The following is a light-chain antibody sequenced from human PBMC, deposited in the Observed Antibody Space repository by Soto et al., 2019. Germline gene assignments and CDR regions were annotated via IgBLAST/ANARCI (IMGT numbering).Light chain of an antibody. Sequence: IQMTQSPSTLSASVGDRVTITCRASQSISSWLAWYQQKPGKAPKLLIYDASSLESGVPSRFSGSGSGTEFTLTISSLQPDDFATYYCQQYNSYSGTFGQGTKVAIK. J-gene: IGKJ1*01. CDR1: QSISSW. CDR2: DAS. V-gene: IGKV1-5*01. CDR3: QQYNSYSGT.